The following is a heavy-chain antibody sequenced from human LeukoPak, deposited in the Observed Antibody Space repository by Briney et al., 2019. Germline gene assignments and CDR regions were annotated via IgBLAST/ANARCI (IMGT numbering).Heavy chain of an antibody. CDR3: ARDRSRVERGYFDY. Sequence: GGSLRLSCAASGFTFSSYAMSWVRQAPGKGLEWVSAISGSGGSTYYADSVKGRFTISRDNSKNTLYLQMNSLRSEDTAVYYCARDRSRVERGYFDYWGQGTLVTVSS. J-gene: IGHJ4*02. CDR1: GFTFSSYA. V-gene: IGHV3-23*01. D-gene: IGHD5-24*01. CDR2: ISGSGGST.